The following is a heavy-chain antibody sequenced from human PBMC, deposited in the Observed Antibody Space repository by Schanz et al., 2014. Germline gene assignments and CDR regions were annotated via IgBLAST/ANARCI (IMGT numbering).Heavy chain of an antibody. D-gene: IGHD2-15*01. Sequence: QVPLQESGPGLVKPSETLSLTCSVSGDSITGVSRYWGWIRQPPGKGLEWIASDCISATDYVNESLQSRLPIPRDRSKNQLSLKVTSVPAADTAVYFCARHRDEMATVSSPFDYWGQGILVTVSS. CDR2: DCISATD. V-gene: IGHV4-39*01. J-gene: IGHJ4*02. CDR3: ARHRDEMATVSSPFDY. CDR1: GDSITGVSRY.